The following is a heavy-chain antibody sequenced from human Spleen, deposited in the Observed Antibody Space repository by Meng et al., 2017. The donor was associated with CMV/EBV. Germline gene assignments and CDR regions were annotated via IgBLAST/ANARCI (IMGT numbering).Heavy chain of an antibody. CDR1: GDSVSSISAA. D-gene: IGHD3-22*01. Sequence: LRLSCAISGDSVSSISAAWNWVRQSPSRGLEWLGRIYYRTKFYTDYAGFVKSRITINPDTSKKQFSLQLTSVTPDDTAVYYCAREVYYYDTSGYYGNYYYGLDVWGQGTTVTVSS. CDR3: AREVYYYDTSGYYGNYYYGLDV. J-gene: IGHJ6*02. CDR2: IYYRTKFYT. V-gene: IGHV6-1*01.